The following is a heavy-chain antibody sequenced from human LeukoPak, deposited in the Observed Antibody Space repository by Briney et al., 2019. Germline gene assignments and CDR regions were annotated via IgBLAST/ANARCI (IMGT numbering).Heavy chain of an antibody. V-gene: IGHV4-39*01. CDR1: GGSISSSSYY. Sequence: SETLSLTCTVSGGSISSSSYYWGWIRQPPGKGLEWIGSIYYSGSTYYNPSLKSRVTISVDTSKNQFSLKLSSVTAADTAVYYCARSKLIVVVPAAMRKMDWFDPWGQGTLVTVSS. CDR3: ARSKLIVVVPAAMRKMDWFDP. CDR2: IYYSGST. J-gene: IGHJ5*02. D-gene: IGHD2-2*01.